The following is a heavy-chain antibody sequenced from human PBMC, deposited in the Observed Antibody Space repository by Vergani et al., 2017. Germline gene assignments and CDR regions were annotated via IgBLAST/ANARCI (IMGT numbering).Heavy chain of an antibody. CDR1: GFTFSSYA. CDR2: ISGRGGST. Sequence: EVQLLESGGGLVQPGGSLRLSCAASGFTFSSYAMSWVRQAPGKGLEWVSAISGRGGSTSYADSVKGRFTISRGNSKNTLYLQMNSLRAEDTAVYYCAKGKGYDFWSGYYSDHYYYYYMDVWGKGTTVTVSS. D-gene: IGHD3-3*01. V-gene: IGHV3-23*01. J-gene: IGHJ6*03. CDR3: AKGKGYDFWSGYYSDHYYYYYMDV.